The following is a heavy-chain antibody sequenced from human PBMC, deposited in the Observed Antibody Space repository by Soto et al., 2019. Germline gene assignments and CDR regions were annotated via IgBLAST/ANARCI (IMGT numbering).Heavy chain of an antibody. Sequence: SVKVSCKASGFTFTSSAMQWVRQARGQRLEWIGWIVVGSGNTNYAQKFQERVTITRDMSTSTDYMELSSLRSEDTAVYYCSALGGIDIVVVPAAPRAFDIWGQGTMVTVSS. V-gene: IGHV1-58*02. J-gene: IGHJ3*02. D-gene: IGHD2-2*01. CDR1: GFTFTSSA. CDR3: SALGGIDIVVVPAAPRAFDI. CDR2: IVVGSGNT.